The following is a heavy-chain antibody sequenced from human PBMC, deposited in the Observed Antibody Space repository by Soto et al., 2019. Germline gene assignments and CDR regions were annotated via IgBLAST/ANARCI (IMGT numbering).Heavy chain of an antibody. CDR3: ARVIPGVEAWLDP. V-gene: IGHV1-18*01. CDR1: GYTFTNFG. Sequence: ASVKVSCKASGYTFTNFGVTWVRRAPGQGLEWMGWISAYTDTPNYAQKFQGRVTMTIDTSTSTAYMDLRSLTSDDPAVYYCARVIPGVEAWLDPWGQGTLVTVSS. D-gene: IGHD2-2*01. J-gene: IGHJ5*02. CDR2: ISAYTDTP.